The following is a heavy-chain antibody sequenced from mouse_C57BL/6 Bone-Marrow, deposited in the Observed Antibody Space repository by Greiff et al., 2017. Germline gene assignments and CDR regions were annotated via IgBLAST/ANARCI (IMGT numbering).Heavy chain of an antibody. J-gene: IGHJ2*01. CDR1: GYAFSSYW. CDR2: IYPGDGDT. CDR3: ARLGYYCSSHYFDY. Sequence: VQLQESGAELVKPGASVKISCKASGYAFSSYWMNWVKQRPGKGLEWIGQIYPGDGDTNYNGKFKGKATLTAEKSSSTSYMQLSSLTSEDAAVYFCARLGYYCSSHYFDYWGQGTTLTVSS. V-gene: IGHV1-80*01. D-gene: IGHD1-1*01.